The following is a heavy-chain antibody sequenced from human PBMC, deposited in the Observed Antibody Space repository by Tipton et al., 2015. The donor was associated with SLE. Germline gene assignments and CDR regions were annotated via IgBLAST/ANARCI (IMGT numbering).Heavy chain of an antibody. V-gene: IGHV3-9*01. D-gene: IGHD1-26*01. CDR2: ISSNGDTT. CDR1: RFNFQDYA. J-gene: IGHJ6*02. CDR3: TKDLRGNLVRATTGMDV. Sequence: RSLRLSCTASRFNFQDYAMHWVRQAPRKGLEWVSGISSNGDTTGYAGSVKGRFTISRDNAKNSLYLQMNSLRSDDTALYYCTKDLRGNLVRATTGMDVWGQGTTVTVSS.